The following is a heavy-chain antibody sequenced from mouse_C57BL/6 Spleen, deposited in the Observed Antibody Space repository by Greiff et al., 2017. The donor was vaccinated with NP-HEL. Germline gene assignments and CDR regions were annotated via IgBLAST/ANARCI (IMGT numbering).Heavy chain of an antibody. J-gene: IGHJ3*01. Sequence: QVQLQQPGAELVMPGASVKLSCKASGYTFTSYWMHWVKQRPGQGLEWIGEIDPSDSYTNYNQKFKGKSTLTVDKSSSTAYMQLSSLTSEDSAVYYCARWGYYGSRSWFAYWGQGTLVTVSA. CDR1: GYTFTSYW. CDR2: IDPSDSYT. CDR3: ARWGYYGSRSWFAY. D-gene: IGHD1-1*01. V-gene: IGHV1-69*01.